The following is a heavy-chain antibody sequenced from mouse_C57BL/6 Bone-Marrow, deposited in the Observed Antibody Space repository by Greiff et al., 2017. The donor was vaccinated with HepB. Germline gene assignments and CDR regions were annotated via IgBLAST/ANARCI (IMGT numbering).Heavy chain of an antibody. Sequence: VQLQQPGAELVRPGSSVKLSCKASGYTFTSYWMHWVKQRPIQGLEWIGNIDPSDSETHYNQKFKDKATLTVDKSSSTAYMQLSSLTSEDSAVYYCARRGLLRSYYFDYWGQGTTLTVSS. V-gene: IGHV1-52*01. CDR1: GYTFTSYW. CDR3: ARRGLLRSYYFDY. J-gene: IGHJ2*01. CDR2: IDPSDSET. D-gene: IGHD1-1*01.